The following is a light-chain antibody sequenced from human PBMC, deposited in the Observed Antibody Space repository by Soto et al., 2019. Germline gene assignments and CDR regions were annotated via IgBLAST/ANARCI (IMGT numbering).Light chain of an antibody. CDR2: AAS. Sequence: IQLTQSPSSLSASVGDRVTITCRASQGISSYLACYQQKPGKAPKLLIYAASTLQSGVPSRFSGSGSGTDFTLTISSLQPEDFATYYCQQLNSYPRTFGPGTKVDI. J-gene: IGKJ3*01. CDR3: QQLNSYPRT. CDR1: QGISSY. V-gene: IGKV1-9*01.